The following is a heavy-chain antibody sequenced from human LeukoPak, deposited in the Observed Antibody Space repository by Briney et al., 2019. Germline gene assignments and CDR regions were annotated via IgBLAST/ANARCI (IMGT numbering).Heavy chain of an antibody. J-gene: IGHJ4*02. V-gene: IGHV3-48*03. Sequence: AGGSLRLSCAASGFTFSSYEMNWVRQAPGKGLEWVPYISSSGTTIYYADSVKGRFTISRDNAKNSLYLQMNSLRAEDTAVYYCARPDGDYYYGSGSYFHYWGQGTLVTVSS. CDR1: GFTFSSYE. CDR3: ARPDGDYYYGSGSYFHY. D-gene: IGHD3-10*01. CDR2: ISSSGTTI.